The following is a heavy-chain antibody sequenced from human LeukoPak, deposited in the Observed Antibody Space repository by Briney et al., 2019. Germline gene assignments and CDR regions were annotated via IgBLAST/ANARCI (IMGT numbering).Heavy chain of an antibody. CDR1: GFTFSGSA. CDR3: TRRNDYVWGSYLDN. Sequence: PGGSLRLSCAASGFTFSGSAMHWVRQASGKGLEWVGRIRSKANSYATAYAASVKGRFTISRDDSKNTAYLQMNSLKTEDTAVYYCTRRNDYVWGSYLDNWGQGTLVTVSS. CDR2: IRSKANSYAT. D-gene: IGHD3-16*02. J-gene: IGHJ4*02. V-gene: IGHV3-73*01.